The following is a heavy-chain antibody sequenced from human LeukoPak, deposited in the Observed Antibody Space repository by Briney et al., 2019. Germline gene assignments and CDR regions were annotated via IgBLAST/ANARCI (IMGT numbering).Heavy chain of an antibody. J-gene: IGHJ4*02. Sequence: ASVKVSCKGSGYTFTDYYMHWVRQAPGQGLEWIAKINPNSGATTYAERFQGRVTLTRDTSISTNYMELRTLTSGDTAVYYCARPSGSGDYIYYSGQGTPGTVSS. CDR1: GYTFTDYY. V-gene: IGHV1-2*02. CDR2: INPNSGAT. D-gene: IGHD5-12*01. CDR3: ARPSGSGDYIYY.